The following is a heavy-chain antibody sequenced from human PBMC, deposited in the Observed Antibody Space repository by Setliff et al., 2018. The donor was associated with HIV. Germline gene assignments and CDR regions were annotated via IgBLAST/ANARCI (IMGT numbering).Heavy chain of an antibody. CDR2: ISYRGTT. Sequence: PSETLSLTCTVSGASLSGDDFFWNWIRQHPTGALEWIGYISYRGTTFYNPSLKSRVTISIDTSKNQFSLKLSSVTAADTAVYYCAREGVNFWTPPGWFDPWGQGTLVTVSS. D-gene: IGHD3-3*01. CDR1: GASLSGDDFF. CDR3: AREGVNFWTPPGWFDP. J-gene: IGHJ5*02. V-gene: IGHV4-61*08.